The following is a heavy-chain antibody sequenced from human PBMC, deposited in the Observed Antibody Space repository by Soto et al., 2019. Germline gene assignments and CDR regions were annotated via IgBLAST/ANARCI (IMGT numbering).Heavy chain of an antibody. V-gene: IGHV4-59*01. J-gene: IGHJ6*02. CDR2: IYYSGST. CDR3: ARDGGSSPSSYYYYYGMDV. Sequence: QVQLQESGPGLVKPSETLSVTCTVSGGSISSYYLSWIRQPPGKGLEWMGYIYYSGSTNYNPSLKSRVTISVDTSKNPFSLKLSSVTAADTAVYYCARDGGSSPSSYYYYYGMDVWGQGTTVTVSS. D-gene: IGHD6-6*01. CDR1: GGSISSYY.